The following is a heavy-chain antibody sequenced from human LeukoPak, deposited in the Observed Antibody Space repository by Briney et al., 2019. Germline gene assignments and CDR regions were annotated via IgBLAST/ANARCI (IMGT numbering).Heavy chain of an antibody. J-gene: IGHJ5*02. D-gene: IGHD5-12*01. Sequence: SETLYLTCTVSGGSISSYYWSWIRQPPGKGLEWTGYIYYSGSTNYNPSLKSRVTISLDTSKNQFSLKLSSVTAADTAVYYCVRAVGPVGGYDSPWGQGTLVTVSS. V-gene: IGHV4-59*01. CDR1: GGSISSYY. CDR2: IYYSGST. CDR3: VRAVGPVGGYDSP.